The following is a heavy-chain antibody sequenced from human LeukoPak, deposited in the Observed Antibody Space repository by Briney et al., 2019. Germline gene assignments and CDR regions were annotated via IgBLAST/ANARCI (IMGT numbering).Heavy chain of an antibody. CDR1: GYTFTSYD. CDR2: MNPNSGNT. Sequence: PSVKVSCKASGYTFTSYDINWVRQATGQGLELMGWMNPNSGNTGYAKKFQSRVTMTRNTYIGTGYMELSSLSSEDTAVYYCARMGSPSEFDYWGQGTLVTVSS. V-gene: IGHV1-8*01. D-gene: IGHD1-26*01. CDR3: ARMGSPSEFDY. J-gene: IGHJ4*02.